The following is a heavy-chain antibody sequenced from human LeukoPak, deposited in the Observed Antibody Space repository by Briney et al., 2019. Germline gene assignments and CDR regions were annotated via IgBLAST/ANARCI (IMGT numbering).Heavy chain of an antibody. D-gene: IGHD3-3*01. Sequence: GGSLRLSCAASGFTFTGHTMTWLRQAPGKGLEWVSIIGGRDDRTYYADSVKSRFTISRDNSKNTLYLQMNSLRGEDTAVYYCAKDPNPFYDFWSGYKWGQGTLVTVSS. CDR3: AKDPNPFYDFWSGYK. CDR1: GFTFTGHT. J-gene: IGHJ4*02. V-gene: IGHV3-23*01. CDR2: IGGRDDRT.